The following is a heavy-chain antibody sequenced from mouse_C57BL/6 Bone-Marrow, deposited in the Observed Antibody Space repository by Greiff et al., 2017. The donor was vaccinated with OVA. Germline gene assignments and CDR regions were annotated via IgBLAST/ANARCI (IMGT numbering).Heavy chain of an antibody. J-gene: IGHJ2*01. D-gene: IGHD2-2*01. CDR3: ARSRGYPYDFDY. V-gene: IGHV1-52*01. CDR1: GYTFTSYW. Sequence: VQLQQPGAELVRPGSSVKLSCKASGYTFTSYWMHWVKQRPIQGLEWIGNIDPSDSETHYNQKFKDKATLTVDKSSSTAYMQLSSLTSEDSAVYYCARSRGYPYDFDYWGQGTTLTVSS. CDR2: IDPSDSET.